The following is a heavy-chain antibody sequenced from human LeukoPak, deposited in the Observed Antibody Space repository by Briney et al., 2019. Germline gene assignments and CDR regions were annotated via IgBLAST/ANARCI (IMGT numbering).Heavy chain of an antibody. J-gene: IGHJ4*02. V-gene: IGHV4-39*01. D-gene: IGHD3-3*01. Sequence: SETLSLTCIVSGGSLSSSTYYWGWIRQPPGKGLEWIGNIYYSGSTYSNPSLRSRVTISVETSKSQFSLKLSSVTTADTAVYFCARGITTFGIVTLRYFDYWGQGTLVTVSS. CDR1: GGSLSSSTYY. CDR3: ARGITTFGIVTLRYFDY. CDR2: IYYSGST.